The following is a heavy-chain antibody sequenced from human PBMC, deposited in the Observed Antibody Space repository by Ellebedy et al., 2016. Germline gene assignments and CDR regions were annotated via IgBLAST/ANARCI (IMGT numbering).Heavy chain of an antibody. CDR3: AKGGWGKYYYYYYMDV. CDR1: GFTFSSYA. V-gene: IGHV3-23*01. Sequence: GESLKISCAASGFTFSSYAMSWVRQAPGKGLEWVSAISGSGGSTYYADSVKGRFTISRDNSKNTLYLQMNSLRAEDTAVYYCAKGGWGKYYYYYYMDVWGKGTTVTVSS. CDR2: ISGSGGST. D-gene: IGHD3-16*01. J-gene: IGHJ6*03.